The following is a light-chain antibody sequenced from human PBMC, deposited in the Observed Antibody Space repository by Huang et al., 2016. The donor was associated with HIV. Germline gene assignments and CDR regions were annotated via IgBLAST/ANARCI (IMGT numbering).Light chain of an antibody. CDR3: HQHSSWPGT. CDR2: DAS. Sequence: DIVLTQSPATLSLSPGERATLSCRAGQSVVSYLAWYQQTPGQAPRLLVSDASHRATGIPARFSGSGSGTDFTLTISSLEPEDFAVYYCHQHSSWPGTFGQGTRVEIK. V-gene: IGKV3-11*01. J-gene: IGKJ1*01. CDR1: QSVVSY.